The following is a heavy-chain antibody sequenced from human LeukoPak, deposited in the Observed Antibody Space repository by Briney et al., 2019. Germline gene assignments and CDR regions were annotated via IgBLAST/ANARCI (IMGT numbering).Heavy chain of an antibody. V-gene: IGHV1-46*01. J-gene: IGHJ4*02. CDR3: ARDPPRGYGGNSDDY. CDR1: GYTFTSYC. CDR2: INPSGGST. Sequence: ASVKVSCKASGYTFTSYCMHWVRQAPGQGLEWMGIINPSGGSTSYAQKFQGRVTMTRDTSTSTVYMELSSLRSEDTAVYYCARDPPRGYGGNSDDYWGQGTLVTVSS. D-gene: IGHD4-23*01.